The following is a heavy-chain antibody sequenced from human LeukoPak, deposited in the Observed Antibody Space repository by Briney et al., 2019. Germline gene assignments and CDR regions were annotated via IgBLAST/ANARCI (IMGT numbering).Heavy chain of an antibody. CDR1: GGSISSYY. CDR3: ASAYCGGDCTPYRYFDL. D-gene: IGHD2-21*02. V-gene: IGHV4-59*01. J-gene: IGHJ2*01. CDR2: IYYSGST. Sequence: PSETLSLTCTVSGGSISSYYWSWIRQPPGKGLEWIGYIYYSGSTNYNPSLKSRVTISVDTSKNQFSLKLSSVTAADTAVYYCASAYCGGDCTPYRYFDLWGRGTLVTVSS.